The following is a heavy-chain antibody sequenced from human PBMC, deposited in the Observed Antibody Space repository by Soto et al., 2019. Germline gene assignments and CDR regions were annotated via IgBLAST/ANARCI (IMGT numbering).Heavy chain of an antibody. CDR3: ARPVAGGVDYYYGMDV. Sequence: QVQLVESGGGVVQPGRSLRLSCAASGFTFSSYAMHWVRQAPGKGLEWVAVISYDGSNKYYAESVKGRFTISRNNSKNKPAHLINSLMGGETAVEYCARPVAGGVDYYYGMDVWGQGTTVTVSS. V-gene: IGHV3-30-3*01. D-gene: IGHD6-19*01. J-gene: IGHJ6*02. CDR1: GFTFSSYA. CDR2: ISYDGSNK.